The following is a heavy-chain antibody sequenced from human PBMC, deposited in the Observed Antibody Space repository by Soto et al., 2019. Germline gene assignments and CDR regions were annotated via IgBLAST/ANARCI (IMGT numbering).Heavy chain of an antibody. Sequence: EVQLLESGGGLVRPGGSLRLSCAVSGFTFNSYAMSWVRQAPGKGLEWVSVISGSGGSTYYADSVKGRFTISRDNSKNPLYLQMNSLRAEDTAVYYCAKVLSTGRYYGMDVWGQGTTITVSS. V-gene: IGHV3-23*01. J-gene: IGHJ6*02. D-gene: IGHD4-17*01. CDR1: GFTFNSYA. CDR2: ISGSGGST. CDR3: AKVLSTGRYYGMDV.